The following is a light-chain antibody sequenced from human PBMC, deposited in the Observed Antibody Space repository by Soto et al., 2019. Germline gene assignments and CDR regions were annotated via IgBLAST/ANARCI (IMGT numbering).Light chain of an antibody. V-gene: IGKV3-20*01. CDR2: DAS. J-gene: IGKJ3*01. CDR1: QSVYSSH. Sequence: EIVLTQSPGTLSLSPGKRATLSCRASQSVYSSHLAWYRQNPGQVPRLLIYDASSRATGIPDRFSGSGSGTDFTLTISRLEPEDFAVYYCQQYHSAPFTFGPGTKVDIK. CDR3: QQYHSAPFT.